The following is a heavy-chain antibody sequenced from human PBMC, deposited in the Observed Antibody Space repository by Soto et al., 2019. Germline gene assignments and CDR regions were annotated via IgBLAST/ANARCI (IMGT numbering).Heavy chain of an antibody. CDR1: GASIRSYH. CDR3: AKDVSSRRWFDP. D-gene: IGHD3-16*01. J-gene: IGHJ5*02. Sequence: QVQLQESGPGLVKPSETLSLTCAVSGASIRSYHWSWIRQPAGKGLEWIGRMHHTWNTNYNPSLKSRVTMSVDTSKNQISLKMTSVTAADTAVYFCAKDVSSRRWFDPWGQGILVIVSS. CDR2: MHHTWNT. V-gene: IGHV4-4*07.